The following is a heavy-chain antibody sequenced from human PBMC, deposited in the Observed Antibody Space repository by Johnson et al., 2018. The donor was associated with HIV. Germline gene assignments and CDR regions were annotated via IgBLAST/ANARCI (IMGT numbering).Heavy chain of an antibody. V-gene: IGHV3-9*01. D-gene: IGHD2-21*01. Sequence: EVQLVESGGGLAQPGRSLRLSCAASGFTFDDYAMHWVRQAPGKGLEWVSGISWNSGSIAYADSVKGRFAISRDNAKNSLYLQMNSLRAEDTALYYCAKDIWDRAYCGGDIWGQGTMVTVSS. CDR1: GFTFDDYA. CDR2: ISWNSGSI. CDR3: AKDIWDRAYCGGDI. J-gene: IGHJ3*02.